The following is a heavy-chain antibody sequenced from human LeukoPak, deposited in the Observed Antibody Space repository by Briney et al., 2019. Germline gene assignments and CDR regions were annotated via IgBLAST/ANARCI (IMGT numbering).Heavy chain of an antibody. Sequence: GGSLRLSCAASGFTFSSYAMHWVRQAPGKGLEWVAVISYDGSNKYYADSVKGRFTISRDNSKNTLYLQMNSLRAEDTAVYYCAKDRRPTSPVLDAFDIWGQGTMVTVSS. CDR2: ISYDGSNK. D-gene: IGHD2/OR15-2a*01. V-gene: IGHV3-30-3*01. CDR1: GFTFSSYA. J-gene: IGHJ3*02. CDR3: AKDRRPTSPVLDAFDI.